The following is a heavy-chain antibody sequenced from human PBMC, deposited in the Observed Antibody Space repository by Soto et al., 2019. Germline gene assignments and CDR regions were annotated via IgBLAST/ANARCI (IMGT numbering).Heavy chain of an antibody. CDR3: ARDLAARQGWFDP. J-gene: IGHJ5*02. D-gene: IGHD6-6*01. CDR2: IIPILGIA. Sequence: GASVKVSCKASGGTFSSYTISWVRQAPGQGLEWMGRIIPILGIANYAQKFQGRVTITAGKSTSTAYMELSSLRSEDTAVYYCARDLAARQGWFDPWGQGTLVTVSS. CDR1: GGTFSSYT. V-gene: IGHV1-69*04.